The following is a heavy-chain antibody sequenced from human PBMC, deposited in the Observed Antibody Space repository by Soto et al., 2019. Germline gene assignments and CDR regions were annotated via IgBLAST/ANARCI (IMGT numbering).Heavy chain of an antibody. V-gene: IGHV1-3*01. J-gene: IGHJ4*02. CDR1: GYTFITYT. CDR3: AREGKHCSGTCCYSESYDS. D-gene: IGHD2-2*01. Sequence: QVHLVQSGAEVRKPGASVKVSCKASGYTFITYTLRCVRQAPGQRLEWMGGITPGNGNTRVAEELPGRLSITGDTSANTVYMELSGLRSEDTAVYFCAREGKHCSGTCCYSESYDSWGQGTLVTVSS. CDR2: ITPGNGNT.